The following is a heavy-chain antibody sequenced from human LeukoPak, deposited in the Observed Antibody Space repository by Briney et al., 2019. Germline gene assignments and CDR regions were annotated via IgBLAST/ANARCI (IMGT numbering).Heavy chain of an antibody. J-gene: IGHJ4*02. Sequence: GASVKVSCKASGGTFSSYAISWVRQAPGQGLEWMGGIIPIFGTANYAQKFQGRVTITTDESTSTAYMELSSLRSEDTAVYYCARASPWFGELFAFDYWGQGTLVTVSS. V-gene: IGHV1-69*05. CDR3: ARASPWFGELFAFDY. D-gene: IGHD3-10*01. CDR1: GGTFSSYA. CDR2: IIPIFGTA.